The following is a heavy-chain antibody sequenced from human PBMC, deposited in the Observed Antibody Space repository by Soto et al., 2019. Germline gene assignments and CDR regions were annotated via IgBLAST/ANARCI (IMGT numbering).Heavy chain of an antibody. D-gene: IGHD1-26*01. V-gene: IGHV3-23*01. CDR1: GFTCSSYG. J-gene: IGHJ4*02. CDR2: ISGSGGST. CDR3: AKASAPGGTYFPLWF. Sequence: GSVILSCADFGFTCSSYGMSWVGQCPRKGLEWVSSISGSGGSTYYADSVKGRFTISRDNSKNTLYLQMNSLRAEDTAVYYCAKASAPGGTYFPLWFWGQGTLVTVSS.